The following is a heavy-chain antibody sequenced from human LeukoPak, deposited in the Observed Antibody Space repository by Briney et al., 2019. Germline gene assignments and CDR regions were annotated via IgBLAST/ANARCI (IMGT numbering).Heavy chain of an antibody. J-gene: IGHJ4*02. Sequence: GGSLRLSCAASGFTFSSYGMHWVRQAPGEGLEWVAVIWYDGSNKYYADSVKGRFTISRDNSKNTLYLQMNSLRAEDTAVYYCAREWLAFDYWGQGTLVTVSS. CDR1: GFTFSSYG. CDR2: IWYDGSNK. CDR3: AREWLAFDY. D-gene: IGHD6-19*01. V-gene: IGHV3-33*01.